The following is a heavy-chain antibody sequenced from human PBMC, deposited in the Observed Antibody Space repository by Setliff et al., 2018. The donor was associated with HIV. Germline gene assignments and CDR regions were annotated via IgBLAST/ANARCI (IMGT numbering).Heavy chain of an antibody. CDR3: ARGPTTVTNYYYYYMDV. CDR2: ISSKRTSI. D-gene: IGHD4-17*01. CDR1: GFSFDDYC. V-gene: IGHV3-48*01. J-gene: IGHJ6*03. Sequence: GGSLRLSCAASGFSFDDYCMNWVRQAPGKGLEWVSYISSKRTSIYYADSVKGRFTISRDNDNNSHYLQMSGLSAEDTAVYYCARGPTTVTNYYYYYMDVWGKGTTVTVSS.